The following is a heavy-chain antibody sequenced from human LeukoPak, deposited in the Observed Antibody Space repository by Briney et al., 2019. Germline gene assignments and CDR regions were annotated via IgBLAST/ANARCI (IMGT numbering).Heavy chain of an antibody. V-gene: IGHV3-7*01. J-gene: IGHJ4*02. CDR2: IKQDGSEK. CDR3: ASPGEGGRLWDFDY. D-gene: IGHD2-21*01. Sequence: GGSLRLSCAASGFTFSSYWMSWVRQAPGKGLEWVAIIKQDGSEKYYVDSVKGRFTISRDNAENSLYLQMNSLRVEDTAVYYCASPGEGGRLWDFDYWGQGTLVTVSS. CDR1: GFTFSSYW.